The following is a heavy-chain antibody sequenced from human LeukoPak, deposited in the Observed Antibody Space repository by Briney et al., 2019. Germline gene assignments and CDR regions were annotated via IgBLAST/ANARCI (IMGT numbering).Heavy chain of an antibody. CDR2: IYRGYT. Sequence: GGSLRLSCAASGFTVSSINMSWVRQAPGKGLEWVSIIYRGYTYYADSVKGRFTISRDNSKNTLDLQMNSLRAEDTAVYYCARSGGYSSGWHFDYWSQGTLVTVSS. CDR1: GFTVSSIN. J-gene: IGHJ4*02. D-gene: IGHD6-19*01. CDR3: ARSGGYSSGWHFDY. V-gene: IGHV3-53*01.